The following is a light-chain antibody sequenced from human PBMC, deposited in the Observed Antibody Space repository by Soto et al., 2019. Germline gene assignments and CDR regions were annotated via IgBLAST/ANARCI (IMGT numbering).Light chain of an antibody. V-gene: IGKV1-39*01. CDR3: QQSYSSPLYT. Sequence: DIQMTQSPSSLSASVGDRVTITCQASQTISTYLNWYQQKPGKGPKLLIYGASSLQSGVTSRFSGSGSGTDFTLTISSLQPEDFATYFCQQSYSSPLYTFGQGTKLEI. CDR2: GAS. CDR1: QTISTY. J-gene: IGKJ2*01.